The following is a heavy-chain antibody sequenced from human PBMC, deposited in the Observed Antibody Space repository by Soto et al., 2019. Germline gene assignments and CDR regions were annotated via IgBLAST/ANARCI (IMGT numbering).Heavy chain of an antibody. J-gene: IGHJ4*02. CDR2: ISHSGST. V-gene: IGHV4-31*03. CDR1: GGSISSAAYC. CDR3: AREYTYGSNFFDC. Sequence: SETLSLTCTVSGGSISSAAYCWSWIRQHPGKGLEWIGYISHSGSTYYNPSLKSRVIISVDTSKNQFSLSLTSVTAADTAVYYCAREYTYGSNFFDCWGQGALVTVSS. D-gene: IGHD5-18*01.